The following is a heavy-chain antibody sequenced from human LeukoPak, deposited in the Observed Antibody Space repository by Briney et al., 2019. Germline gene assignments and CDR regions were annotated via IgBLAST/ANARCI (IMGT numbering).Heavy chain of an antibody. V-gene: IGHV4-30-2*01. J-gene: IGHJ3*02. CDR1: GGSISSGGYY. D-gene: IGHD3-3*01. CDR3: ARDPGASGQSGAEYAFDI. CDR2: IYHSGST. Sequence: SETLSLTCTVSGGSISSGGYYWSWIRQPPGKGLEWIGYIYHSGSTNYNPSLKSRVTISIDKSKNQLSLKLSSVTAADTAVYYCARDPGASGQSGAEYAFDIWGQGTMVTVSS.